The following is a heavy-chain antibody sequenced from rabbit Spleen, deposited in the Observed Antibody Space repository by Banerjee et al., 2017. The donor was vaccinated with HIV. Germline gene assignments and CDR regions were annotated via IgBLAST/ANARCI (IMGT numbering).Heavy chain of an antibody. J-gene: IGHJ4*01. D-gene: IGHD1-1*01. CDR3: ARDVDTIYFRFSL. CDR1: GFDLSSYYY. CDR2: IYISGGST. Sequence: QSLEESRGDLVKPGASLTLTCTASGFDLSSYYYMCWVRQAPGKGLEWIACIYISGGSTYYASWAKGRFTISETSSTTVTLQMTSLTAADTATYFCARDVDTIYFRFSLWGPGTLVTVS. V-gene: IGHV1S40*01.